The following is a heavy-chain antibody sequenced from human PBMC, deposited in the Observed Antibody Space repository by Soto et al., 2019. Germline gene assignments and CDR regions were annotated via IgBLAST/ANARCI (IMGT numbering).Heavy chain of an antibody. J-gene: IGHJ4*02. V-gene: IGHV1-69*01. CDR1: GGTFSRHA. CDR2: IIPIFGTA. CDR3: ARGGGYDRNDDYYAY. Sequence: QVQLVQSGAEVRKPGSSVKVSCKASGGTFSRHAISWVRQAPGQGLEWMGGIIPIFGTANHAQKFQGRVTIIADEATSTVYMELSSLRSEDTAMYYCARGGGYDRNDDYYAYWGQGTLVIVSS. D-gene: IGHD1-26*01.